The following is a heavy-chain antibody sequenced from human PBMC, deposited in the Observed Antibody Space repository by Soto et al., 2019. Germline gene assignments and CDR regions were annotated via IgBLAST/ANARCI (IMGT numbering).Heavy chain of an antibody. CDR2: ILSSSSYI. J-gene: IGHJ6*03. CDR3: AREGIAAAGTFYYYHYMDV. V-gene: IGHV3-21*01. Sequence: GGSLRLSWAVSGFTIRSYAMTRVLQAPGKGLEWVSSILSSSSYIYYADSVKGRFTISRDNAKNSLYLQMNSLRAEDTAVYYCAREGIAAAGTFYYYHYMDVWGKGTTVTVSS. CDR1: GFTIRSYA. D-gene: IGHD6-13*01.